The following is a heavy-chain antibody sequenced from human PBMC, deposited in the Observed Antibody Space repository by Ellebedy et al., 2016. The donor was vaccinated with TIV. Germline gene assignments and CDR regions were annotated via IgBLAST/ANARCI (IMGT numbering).Heavy chain of an antibody. D-gene: IGHD6-19*01. CDR2: IYYSGST. V-gene: IGHV4-59*01. CDR1: GGSISSYY. Sequence: MPSETLSLTCTVSGGSISSYYWSWIRQPPGKGLEWIGYIYYSGSTNYNPSLKSRVTISVDTSKNQFSLKLSSLTAADTAVYYCARGYSSGWYNWFDPWGQGTLVTVSS. CDR3: ARGYSSGWYNWFDP. J-gene: IGHJ5*02.